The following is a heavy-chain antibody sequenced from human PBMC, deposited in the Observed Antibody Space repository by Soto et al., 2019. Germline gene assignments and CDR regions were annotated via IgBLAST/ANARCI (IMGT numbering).Heavy chain of an antibody. D-gene: IGHD3-3*01. V-gene: IGHV5-51*01. Sequence: GESLKISCQASGYRFTSYWIGWVRQMPGKGLEWMGIIYPGDSNTRYSPSLQGQVTISVDKSISTAYLQWSSLKATDTAMYYCARHAYDFWSGHPNPRYYYGMDVWGQGTTVTVSS. CDR2: IYPGDSNT. J-gene: IGHJ6*02. CDR1: GYRFTSYW. CDR3: ARHAYDFWSGHPNPRYYYGMDV.